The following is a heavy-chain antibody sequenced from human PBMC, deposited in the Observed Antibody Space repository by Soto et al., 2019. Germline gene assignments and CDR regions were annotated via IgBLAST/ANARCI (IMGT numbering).Heavy chain of an antibody. Sequence: PSETLSLTCTVSGGSISSYYWSWIRQPPGKGLEWIGYIYYSGSTNYNPSLKSRVTISVDTSKNQFSLKLSSVTAADTAVYYCARRVEVCSSTSCYVRAFDIWGQGTMVTVSS. CDR3: ARRVEVCSSTSCYVRAFDI. CDR1: GGSISSYY. CDR2: IYYSGST. J-gene: IGHJ3*02. V-gene: IGHV4-59*08. D-gene: IGHD2-2*01.